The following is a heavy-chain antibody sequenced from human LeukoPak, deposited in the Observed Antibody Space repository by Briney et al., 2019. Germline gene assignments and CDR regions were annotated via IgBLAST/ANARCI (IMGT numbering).Heavy chain of an antibody. V-gene: IGHV1-46*01. CDR3: ARATRELGDAFDI. J-gene: IGHJ3*02. Sequence: ASVTVSCKASGYTFTSYYMHWVRQAPGQGLEWMGIINPSGGSTSYAQKFQGRVTMTRDTSTSTVYMGLSSLRSEDTAVYYCARATRELGDAFDIWGQGTMVAVSS. D-gene: IGHD3-10*01. CDR1: GYTFTSYY. CDR2: INPSGGST.